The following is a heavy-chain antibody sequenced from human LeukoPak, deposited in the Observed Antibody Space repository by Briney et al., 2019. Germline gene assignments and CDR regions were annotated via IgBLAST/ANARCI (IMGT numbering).Heavy chain of an antibody. CDR2: IYHSGST. CDR1: GGSISSGGYS. CDR3: ARVAVAGPYYFDY. J-gene: IGHJ4*02. D-gene: IGHD6-19*01. Sequence: PSETLSLTCAVSGGSISSGGYSWRWIRQPPGKGLEWIGYIYHSGSTYYNPSLKSRVTISVDRSKNQFSLKLSSVTAADTAVHYCARVAVAGPYYFDYWGQGTLVTVSS. V-gene: IGHV4-30-2*01.